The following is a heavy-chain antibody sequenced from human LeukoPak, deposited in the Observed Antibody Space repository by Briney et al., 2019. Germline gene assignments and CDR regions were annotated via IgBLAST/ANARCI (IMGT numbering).Heavy chain of an antibody. CDR2: IYYSGST. CDR3: ARVQQRAYFDY. J-gene: IGHJ4*02. D-gene: IGHD5-18*01. CDR1: GGSISSGDYY. V-gene: IGHV4-30-4*08. Sequence: SETLSLTCTVSGGSISSGDYYWSWIRQPPGKGLEWSGYIYYSGSTYYNPSLKSRVTISVDTSKNQFSLKLSSVTAADTAVYYCARVQQRAYFDYWGPGTLVTVSS.